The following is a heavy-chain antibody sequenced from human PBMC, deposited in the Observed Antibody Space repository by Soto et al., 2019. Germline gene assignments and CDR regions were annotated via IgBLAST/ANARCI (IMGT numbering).Heavy chain of an antibody. CDR3: AKVWVYDSSGWSFDY. CDR2: ISYDGSNK. CDR1: GFTFSSYG. V-gene: IGHV3-30*18. J-gene: IGHJ4*02. Sequence: QVQLVESGGGVVQPGRSLRLSCAASGFTFSSYGMHWVRQAPGKGLEWVAVISYDGSNKYYADSVKGRFTISRDNSKNALYLQMNSLRAEATAVYYCAKVWVYDSSGWSFDYWGQGTLVTASS. D-gene: IGHD3-22*01.